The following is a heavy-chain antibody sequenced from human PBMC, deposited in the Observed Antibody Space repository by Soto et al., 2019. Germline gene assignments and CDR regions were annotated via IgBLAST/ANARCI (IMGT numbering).Heavy chain of an antibody. J-gene: IGHJ4*02. V-gene: IGHV3-48*02. CDR2: IISSSSTI. CDR3: ARDRPADY. Sequence: EVQLVESGGGLVQPGGSLRLSCAASGFTFSAYSMNWVRQVPGKGLEWVSYIISSSSTIYYADSVKGRFTISRDNAKNSVYLQMNSLRDEDTAVYYCARDRPADYWGQGTLVTVSS. CDR1: GFTFSAYS.